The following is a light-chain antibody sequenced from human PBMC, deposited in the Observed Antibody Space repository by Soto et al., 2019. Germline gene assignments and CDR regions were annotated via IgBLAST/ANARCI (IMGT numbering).Light chain of an antibody. Sequence: QSALTQPASVSGSPGQSITISCTGTSSDVGAYNYVSWYQQHSGKAPKLIIYEVTNRPSGVSNRFSASKSGNTASPTIFGLQAEDEADYYCSSYTSSSSWVFGGGTKVTVL. CDR2: EVT. V-gene: IGLV2-14*01. J-gene: IGLJ3*02. CDR3: SSYTSSSSWV. CDR1: SSDVGAYNY.